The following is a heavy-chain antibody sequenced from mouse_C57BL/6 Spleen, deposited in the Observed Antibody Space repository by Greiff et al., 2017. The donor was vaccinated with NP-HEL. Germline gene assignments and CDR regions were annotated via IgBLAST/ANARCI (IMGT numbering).Heavy chain of an antibody. J-gene: IGHJ4*01. CDR2: IDLNSGGT. V-gene: IGHV1-72*01. CDR1: GYTFTSYW. Sequence: VQLQQSGAELVKPGASVKLSCKASGYTFTSYWMHWVKQRPGRGLEWIGRIDLNSGGTKYNEKYKSKATLTVDKPSSTAYMQLSSLTSEDSAVYYCARGDYSNYDAMDYWGQGTSVTVSS. CDR3: ARGDYSNYDAMDY. D-gene: IGHD2-5*01.